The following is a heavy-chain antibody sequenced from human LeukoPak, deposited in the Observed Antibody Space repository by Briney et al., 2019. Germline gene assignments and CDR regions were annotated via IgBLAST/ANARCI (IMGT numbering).Heavy chain of an antibody. J-gene: IGHJ4*02. CDR3: ARGRGPDY. Sequence: GGSLRLSCVASGFTFSSNWMSWVRQAPGKGLEWVANIKQDGSEKYYVDSVKGRFTISRDNAKNSVYLQMNSLRAEDTAVYYCARGRGPDYWGQGTLVTVSS. V-gene: IGHV3-7*01. CDR2: IKQDGSEK. CDR1: GFTFSSNW.